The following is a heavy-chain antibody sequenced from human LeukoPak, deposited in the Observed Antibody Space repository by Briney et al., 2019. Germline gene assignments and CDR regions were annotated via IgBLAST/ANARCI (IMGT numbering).Heavy chain of an antibody. D-gene: IGHD3-22*01. Sequence: SETLSLTCTVSGGSISSSSYYWGWIRQPPGRGLEWIGTIYYSGTTYYNPSLKSRVTMSVDTSKNQFSLKLSSVTAADTAVYYCARRGPSVDGSGYYAHKEYYFDYWGQGTLVTVSS. CDR1: GGSISSSSYY. CDR3: ARRGPSVDGSGYYAHKEYYFDY. CDR2: IYYSGTT. V-gene: IGHV4-39*01. J-gene: IGHJ4*02.